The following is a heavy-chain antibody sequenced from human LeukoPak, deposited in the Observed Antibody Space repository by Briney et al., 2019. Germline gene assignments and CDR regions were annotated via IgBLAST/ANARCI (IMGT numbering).Heavy chain of an antibody. CDR1: GGTFTSYD. J-gene: IGHJ4*02. CDR2: MNPNSGNT. Sequence: ASVKVSCKASGGTFTSYDINWVRQATGQGLEWMGWMNPNSGNTGYAQKFQGRVTITRNTSISTAYMELSSLRSEDTAVYYCARAWRTVAGTHWGQGTLVTVSS. V-gene: IGHV1-8*03. D-gene: IGHD6-19*01. CDR3: ARAWRTVAGTH.